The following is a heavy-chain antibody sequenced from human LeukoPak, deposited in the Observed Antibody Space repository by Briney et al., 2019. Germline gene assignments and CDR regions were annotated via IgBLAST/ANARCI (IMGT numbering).Heavy chain of an antibody. CDR1: GGSISSSSYY. D-gene: IGHD2-15*01. CDR2: IYYSAST. V-gene: IGHV4-39*07. Sequence: SETLSLTCTVSGGSISSSSYYWGWVRQPPGKGLEWIGSIYYSASTYYNPSLKSRVTISVDTSKNQFSLKLSSVTAADTAVYYCAREERRDCSGGSCYSVTRFDYWGQGTLVTVSS. CDR3: AREERRDCSGGSCYSVTRFDY. J-gene: IGHJ4*02.